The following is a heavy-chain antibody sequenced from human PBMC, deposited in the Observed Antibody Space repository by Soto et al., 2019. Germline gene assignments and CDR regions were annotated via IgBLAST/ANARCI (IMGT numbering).Heavy chain of an antibody. V-gene: IGHV1-8*01. CDR3: ARATGYYYYMDA. D-gene: IGHD4-4*01. Sequence: QVQLVQSGAEVKKPGASVKVSCKASGYTFTSYDINWGRQATAQGLEWMGWMNPNSGNTGYAQKFQGIVTMTRNTSISTDYMELSSLRSEETAVYYCARATGYYYYMDAWGKGTTVTVSS. CDR1: GYTFTSYD. CDR2: MNPNSGNT. J-gene: IGHJ6*03.